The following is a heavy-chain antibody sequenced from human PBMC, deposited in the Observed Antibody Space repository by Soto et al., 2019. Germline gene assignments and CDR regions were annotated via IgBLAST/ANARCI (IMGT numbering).Heavy chain of an antibody. CDR2: IYYSGLT. J-gene: IGHJ5*01. V-gene: IGHV4-61*01. D-gene: IGHD2-15*01. Sequence: PSETLSLTCTVSGGSVSSGRYYWSWIRQPPGKGLEWIGYIYYSGLTNYSPSLKSRVAISIDTSKNQFSLILSSVTAADTAVYYCLRTPTSPHRFASWGHGTLVTVSS. CDR1: GGSVSSGRYY. CDR3: LRTPTSPHRFAS.